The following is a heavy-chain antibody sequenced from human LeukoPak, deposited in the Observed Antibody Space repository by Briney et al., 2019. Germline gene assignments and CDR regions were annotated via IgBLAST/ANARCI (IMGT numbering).Heavy chain of an antibody. D-gene: IGHD6-13*01. J-gene: IGHJ5*02. CDR3: AREREYSSSIDP. V-gene: IGHV4-59*01. Sequence: SETLSLTCTVSGGSISSYYWSWIRQPPGKGLEWIGHIYYSGSTNYNPSLKSRVTISVDTSKNQFSLKLSSVTAADTAVYYCAREREYSSSIDPWGQGTLVTVSS. CDR1: GGSISSYY. CDR2: IYYSGST.